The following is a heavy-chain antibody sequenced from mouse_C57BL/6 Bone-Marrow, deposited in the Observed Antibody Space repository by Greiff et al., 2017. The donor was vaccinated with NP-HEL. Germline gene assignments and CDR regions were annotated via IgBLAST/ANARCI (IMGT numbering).Heavy chain of an antibody. CDR1: GFSLTSYG. V-gene: IGHV2-5*01. D-gene: IGHD1-1*01. CDR3: AKNGYYGSSPAWFAY. Sequence: VKLMESGPGLVQPSQSLSITCTVSGFSLTSYGVHWVRQSPGKGLEWLGVIWRGGSTDYNAAFMSRLSITKDNSKSQVFFKMNSLQADDTAIYYCAKNGYYGSSPAWFAYWGQGTLVTVSA. CDR2: IWRGGST. J-gene: IGHJ3*01.